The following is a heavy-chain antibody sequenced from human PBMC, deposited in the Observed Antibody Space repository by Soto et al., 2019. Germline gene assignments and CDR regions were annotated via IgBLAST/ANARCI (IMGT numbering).Heavy chain of an antibody. CDR3: ARGDAAAGTGYYYYYGMDV. D-gene: IGHD6-13*01. Sequence: KPSETLSLTCAVYGGSFSGYYWSWIRQPPGKGLEWIGEINHSGSTNYNPSLKSRVTIPVDTSKNQFSLKLSSVTAADTAVYYCARGDAAAGTGYYYYYGMDVWGQGTTVTVSS. V-gene: IGHV4-34*01. CDR2: INHSGST. J-gene: IGHJ6*02. CDR1: GGSFSGYY.